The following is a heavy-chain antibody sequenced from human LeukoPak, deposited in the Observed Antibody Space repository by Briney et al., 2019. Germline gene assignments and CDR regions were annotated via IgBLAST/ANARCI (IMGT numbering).Heavy chain of an antibody. CDR2: ISYDGSNK. CDR1: GFTFSSYA. D-gene: IGHD7-27*01. Sequence: GSLRLSCAASGFTFSSYAMHWVRQAPGKGLEWVAVISYDGSNKYYADSVKGRFTISRDNSKNTLYLQMNSLRAEDTAVYYCARDLKNWGGVFSYWGQGTLVTVSS. J-gene: IGHJ4*02. V-gene: IGHV3-30-3*01. CDR3: ARDLKNWGGVFSY.